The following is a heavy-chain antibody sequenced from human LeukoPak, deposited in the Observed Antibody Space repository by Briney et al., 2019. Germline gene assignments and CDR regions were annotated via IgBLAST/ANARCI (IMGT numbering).Heavy chain of an antibody. Sequence: GESLKISCKGSGYSFTSYWIGWVRQMPGKGLEWMGIVYPGDSDTRYSPSFQGQVTISADKSISTAYLQWSSLKASDTAMYYCARHGSYYYYYYGMDVWGQGTTVTVSS. CDR2: VYPGDSDT. V-gene: IGHV5-51*01. CDR1: GYSFTSYW. J-gene: IGHJ6*02. CDR3: ARHGSYYYYYYGMDV.